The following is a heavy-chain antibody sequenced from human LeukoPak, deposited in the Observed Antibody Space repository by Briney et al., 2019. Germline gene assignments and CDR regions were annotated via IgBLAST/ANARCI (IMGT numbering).Heavy chain of an antibody. CDR2: IDWDDDK. V-gene: IGHV2-70*04. CDR3: ARTSRYYGMDV. J-gene: IGHJ6*02. CDR1: GFSLSTSGMR. Sequence: SGPTQVNPTQTLTLTCTFSGFSLSTSGMRVSWIRQPPGKALEWLARIDWDDDKYYSTSLKTRLTISKDTSKHQVVLTMTNMDPVDTATYYCARTSRYYGMDVWGQGTTVTVSS.